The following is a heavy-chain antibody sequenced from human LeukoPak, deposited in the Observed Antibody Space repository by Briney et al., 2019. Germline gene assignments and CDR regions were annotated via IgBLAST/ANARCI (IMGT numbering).Heavy chain of an antibody. CDR3: ARQGGIAVAGTGGDYFDY. J-gene: IGHJ4*02. D-gene: IGHD6-19*01. CDR2: IYYSGSA. CDR1: GGSISSSSYY. V-gene: IGHV4-39*01. Sequence: PSETLSLTCTVSGGSISSSSYYWGWIRQPPGKGLEWIGSIYYSGSAYYSPSLKSRVTISVDTSKNQFSLKLSSVTAADTAVFHCARQGGIAVAGTGGDYFDYWGQGTLVTVSS.